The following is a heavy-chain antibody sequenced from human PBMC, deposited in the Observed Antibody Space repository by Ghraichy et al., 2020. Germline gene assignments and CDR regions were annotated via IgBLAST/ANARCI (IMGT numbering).Heavy chain of an antibody. J-gene: IGHJ3*02. V-gene: IGHV3-23*01. CDR2: ISASGGTT. CDR1: GFSFSDYA. CDR3: AKVLRLYPLAFDI. Sequence: TLSLTCAVSGFSFSDYAMNWVRQVPGKGREWVSGISASGGTTYYTDSVKGRFTISRDNSKKTLYLQLNGLRAEDSAVYFCAKVLRLYPLAFDIWGQGTMVTVSS. D-gene: IGHD2-2*02.